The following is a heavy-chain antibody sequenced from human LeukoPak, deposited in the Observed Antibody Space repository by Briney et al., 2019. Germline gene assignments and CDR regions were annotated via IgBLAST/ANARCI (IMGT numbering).Heavy chain of an antibody. CDR1: GYTFTSYG. Sequence: GASVKVSCKASGYTFTSYGISWVRQAPGQGLEWMGWIIAYNGNTNYAQKLQGRVTMTTDTSTSTAYMELRSLRSDDTAVYYCARVGVQLWLYYYYYMDVWGKGTTVTVSS. CDR3: ARVGVQLWLYYYYYMDV. D-gene: IGHD5-18*01. V-gene: IGHV1-18*01. J-gene: IGHJ6*03. CDR2: IIAYNGNT.